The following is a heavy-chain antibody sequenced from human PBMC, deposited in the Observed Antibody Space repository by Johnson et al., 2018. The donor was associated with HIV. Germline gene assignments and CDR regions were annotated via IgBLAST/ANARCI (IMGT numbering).Heavy chain of an antibody. CDR1: VFMFSNYG. V-gene: IGHV3-30*18. Sequence: QVQLVESGGGVVQPGGSLRLSCATSVFMFSNYGMHWVRQAPGKGLEWVAAISYDGRNEKYADSVQGRFTISRDNSKNTLSLQMNSLRVEDTAVYYCAKLVVMVVDALVNDDFDIWGQGTMVIVSS. CDR2: ISYDGRNE. D-gene: IGHD2-15*01. J-gene: IGHJ3*02. CDR3: AKLVVMVVDALVNDDFDI.